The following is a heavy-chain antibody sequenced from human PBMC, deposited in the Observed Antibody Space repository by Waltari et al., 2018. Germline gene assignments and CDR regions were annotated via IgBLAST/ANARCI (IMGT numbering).Heavy chain of an antibody. Sequence: QVQLVQSGTEVKKPGASVKVSCKASGSTFTSCDTNWVRQASGQGLEWMGWMNPKSGNTNYAQKFLGRVTMTMDISVNTAYMELSSLTSEDTAVYYCAAEKWERQGGYYYFGMDVWGQGTTVTVSS. CDR3: AAEKWERQGGYYYFGMDV. D-gene: IGHD1-26*01. CDR2: MNPKSGNT. CDR1: GSTFTSCD. V-gene: IGHV1-8*01. J-gene: IGHJ6*02.